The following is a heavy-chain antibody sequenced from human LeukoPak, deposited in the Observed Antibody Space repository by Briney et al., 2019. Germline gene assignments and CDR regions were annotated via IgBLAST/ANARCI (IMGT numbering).Heavy chain of an antibody. V-gene: IGHV4-59*12. D-gene: IGHD3-22*01. Sequence: SETLSLTCAVYGGSISSYYWSWIRQPPGKGLEWIGYIYYSGSTNYNPSLKSRVTISVDTSKNQFSLKLSSVTAADTAVYYCAREEYYDSSGYQYSGHFDYWGQGTLVTVSS. CDR3: AREEYYDSSGYQYSGHFDY. J-gene: IGHJ4*02. CDR2: IYYSGST. CDR1: GGSISSYY.